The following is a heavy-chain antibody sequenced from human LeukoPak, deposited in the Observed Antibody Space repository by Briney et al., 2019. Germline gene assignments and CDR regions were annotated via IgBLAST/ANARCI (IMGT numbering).Heavy chain of an antibody. D-gene: IGHD3-22*01. CDR3: ARAPSGYYPLDY. CDR1: GFTFSSYG. J-gene: IGHJ4*02. CDR2: IWYDGSNK. Sequence: PGGSLRLSCAASGFTFSSYGMHWVRQAPGKGLEWVAVIWYDGSNKYYADSVKGRFTISRDNSKNTLYLQMNSLRAEDTAVYYCARAPSGYYPLDYWGQGTLVTVSS. V-gene: IGHV3-33*01.